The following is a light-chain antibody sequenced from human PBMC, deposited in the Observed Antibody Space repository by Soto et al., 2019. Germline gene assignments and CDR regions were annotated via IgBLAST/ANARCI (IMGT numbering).Light chain of an antibody. CDR3: LQDYNYPRT. V-gene: IGKV1-6*01. J-gene: IGKJ1*01. Sequence: AIQMTQSPPSLSASVGDRVTITCRAGQAIGNALGWYQQKPGKAPKVLIYAASNLQSGVPARFSGSGTGTNFTLTISSLQPEDFASYYCLQDYNYPRTFGQGTKVEIK. CDR1: QAIGNA. CDR2: AAS.